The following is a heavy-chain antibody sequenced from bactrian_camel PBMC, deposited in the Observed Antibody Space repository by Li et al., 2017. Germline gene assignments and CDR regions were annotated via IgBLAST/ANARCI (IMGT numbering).Heavy chain of an antibody. Sequence: HVQLVESGGGSVQAGESLRLSCAASGDTDSRNCMGWFRQAAGKEREGVASIYAGAGNTYYGDSVKGRFDISQDNAKNTMYLQMNRLEPEDTGMYYCALAARALVGSPGPNLFQTGARGPRSPSP. CDR1: GDTDSRNC. D-gene: IGHD6*01. J-gene: IGHJ4*01. CDR3: ALAARALVGSPGPNLFQT. CDR2: IYAGAGNT. V-gene: IGHV3S1*01.